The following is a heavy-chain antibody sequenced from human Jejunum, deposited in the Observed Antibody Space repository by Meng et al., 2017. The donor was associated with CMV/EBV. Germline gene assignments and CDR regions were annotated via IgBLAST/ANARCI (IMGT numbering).Heavy chain of an antibody. J-gene: IGHJ4*02. CDR1: GYTFTAYF. V-gene: IGHV1-2*06. CDR3: TRGVVVTASKNRNLDS. D-gene: IGHD2-21*02. Sequence: GYTFTAYFLYWVRQAPGQGLEWMGRINPNSGGTNYAQKFQGRVTMTRDTSITTGYMELSRLTSDDTAVYYCTRGVVVTASKNRNLDSWGQGTLVTVSS. CDR2: INPNSGGT.